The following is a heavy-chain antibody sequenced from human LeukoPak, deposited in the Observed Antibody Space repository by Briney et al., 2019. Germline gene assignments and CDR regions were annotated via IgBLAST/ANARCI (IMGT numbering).Heavy chain of an antibody. D-gene: IGHD3-10*02. J-gene: IGHJ6*04. CDR2: ISSSGSTI. CDR3: AELGITMIGGV. Sequence: HSGGSLRLSCAASGFTFSSYEMNWVRQAPGKGLEWVSYISSSGSTIYYADSMKGRFTISRDNAENSLYLQMNSLRAEDTAVYYCAELGITMIGGVWGKGTTVTISS. V-gene: IGHV3-48*03. CDR1: GFTFSSYE.